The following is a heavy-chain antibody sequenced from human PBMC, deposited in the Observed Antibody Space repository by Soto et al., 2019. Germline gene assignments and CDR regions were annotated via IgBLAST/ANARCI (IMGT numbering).Heavy chain of an antibody. CDR2: IVVGSGNT. V-gene: IGHV1-58*01. CDR1: GFAFTSCA. J-gene: IGHJ6*02. D-gene: IGHD2-21*02. CDR3: AAADEDGGDSLGYGMDV. Sequence: SVKVSCKDSGFAFTSCAVQLVRQARVQLLEWIGCIVVGSGNTNYAQKFQERVTITRDMSTSTAYMELSSLRSEDTAVYYCAAADEDGGDSLGYGMDVWGQGTTLTVSS.